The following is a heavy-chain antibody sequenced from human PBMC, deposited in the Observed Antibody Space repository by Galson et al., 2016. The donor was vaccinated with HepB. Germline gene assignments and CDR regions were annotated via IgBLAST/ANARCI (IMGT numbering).Heavy chain of an antibody. CDR3: ARGAGTATGPNYFDY. D-gene: IGHD6-13*01. V-gene: IGHV3-48*03. CDR2: ITNTGSTI. CDR1: GFAFSYFE. J-gene: IGHJ4*02. Sequence: SLRLSCAASGFAFSYFEMNWVRQAPGKGLEWVSYITNTGSTIYYADSVKGRFTISRDNAKNSLWLQLNSLRADDTAVYYCARGAGTATGPNYFDYWGPGTLVTASS.